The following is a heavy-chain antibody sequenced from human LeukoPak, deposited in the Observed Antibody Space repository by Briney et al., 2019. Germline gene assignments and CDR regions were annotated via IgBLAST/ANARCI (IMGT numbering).Heavy chain of an antibody. CDR1: GGSISSYY. V-gene: IGHV4-59*01. D-gene: IGHD3-22*01. CDR3: ARAGSSGYLLDY. J-gene: IGHJ4*02. CDR2: IHYSGST. Sequence: SETLSLTCTVSGGSISSYYWSWIRQPPGKGLEWIGYIHYSGSTNYNPSLKSRVTISVDTSKNQFSLKLSSVTAADTAVYYCARAGSSGYLLDYWGQGTLVTVSS.